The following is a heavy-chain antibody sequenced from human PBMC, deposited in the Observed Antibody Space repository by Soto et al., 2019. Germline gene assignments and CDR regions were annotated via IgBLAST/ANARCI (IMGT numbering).Heavy chain of an antibody. Sequence: QVQLQQWGAGLLKPSETLSLTCAVYGGSFSGYYWSWIRQPPGKGLEWIGEINHSGSTNYNPSLKSRVHRSVDTSKNQFSLKLSSVTAADTAVYYCARTYSSGWYFDYWGQGTLVTVSS. V-gene: IGHV4-34*01. D-gene: IGHD6-19*01. CDR1: GGSFSGYY. CDR3: ARTYSSGWYFDY. J-gene: IGHJ4*02. CDR2: INHSGST.